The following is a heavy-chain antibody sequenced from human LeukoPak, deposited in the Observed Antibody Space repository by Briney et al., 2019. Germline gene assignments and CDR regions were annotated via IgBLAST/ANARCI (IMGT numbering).Heavy chain of an antibody. D-gene: IGHD5-24*01. CDR2: ISGSGGST. Sequence: SGGSLRLSCAASGFTFSNAWMSWVRQAPGKGLEWVSAISGSGGSTYYADSVKGRFTISRDNSKSTLFLQMNSLRAEDTAVYYCAKDPRVGSRVATPCHWGQGTLVTVSS. CDR3: AKDPRVGSRVATPCH. V-gene: IGHV3-23*01. J-gene: IGHJ4*02. CDR1: GFTFSNAW.